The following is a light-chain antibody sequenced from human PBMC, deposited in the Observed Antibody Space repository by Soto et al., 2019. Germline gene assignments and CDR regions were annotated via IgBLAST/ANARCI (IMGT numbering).Light chain of an antibody. CDR1: SSDVDGYNY. CDR2: DVS. CDR3: SSYTSSSTLVYV. Sequence: QSVLTQPASVSGSPGQSITISCTGTSSDVDGYNYVSWYQQHPGKAPKLMIYDVSNRPSGVSNRFSGSKSGNTASLTISGLQAEDEADYYCSSYTSSSTLVYVFGTGTKVTVL. V-gene: IGLV2-14*01. J-gene: IGLJ1*01.